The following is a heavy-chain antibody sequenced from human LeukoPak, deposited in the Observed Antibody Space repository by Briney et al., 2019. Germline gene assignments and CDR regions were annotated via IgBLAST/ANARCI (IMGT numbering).Heavy chain of an antibody. D-gene: IGHD1-26*01. CDR3: TREVSGSLHFDY. V-gene: IGHV3-74*01. CDR2: INIDGSSG. CDR1: GFTFRSYW. J-gene: IGHJ4*02. Sequence: PGGSLRLSCAASGFTFRSYWMHWVRQAPGKGLVWVSRINIDGSSGSYADSVEGRFTISRDNAKNTVYLQMNSLRAEDTAVYYCTREVSGSLHFDYWGQGTLVTVSS.